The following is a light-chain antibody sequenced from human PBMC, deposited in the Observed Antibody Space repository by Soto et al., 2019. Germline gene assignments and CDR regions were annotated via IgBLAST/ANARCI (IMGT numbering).Light chain of an antibody. CDR3: QQYNNCRPSYT. Sequence: IVMTQSPATLSVSLGDRATLSCRASQGVSNYLAWYQQKPVQAPILLIYGSYTRSTGIPARFSGSASETDFTNTNSSLQSEDFALYSCQQYNNCRPSYTFGQGTKLQIK. CDR2: GSY. J-gene: IGKJ2*01. V-gene: IGKV3-15*01. CDR1: QGVSNY.